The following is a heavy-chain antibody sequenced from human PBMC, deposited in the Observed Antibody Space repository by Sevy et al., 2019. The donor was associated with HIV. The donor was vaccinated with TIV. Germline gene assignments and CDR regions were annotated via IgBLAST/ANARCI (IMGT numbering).Heavy chain of an antibody. CDR1: GGTFSSYD. CDR3: ARGGYYYDSSGYYFDAFDI. Sequence: ASVKVSCKASGGTFSSYDISWVRQAPGQGLEWMGGIIPIFGTANYAQKFQGRVTITADESTSTAYMELSSLRSEDTAVYYCARGGYYYDSSGYYFDAFDIWGQGTMVTVSS. CDR2: IIPIFGTA. D-gene: IGHD3-22*01. V-gene: IGHV1-69*13. J-gene: IGHJ3*02.